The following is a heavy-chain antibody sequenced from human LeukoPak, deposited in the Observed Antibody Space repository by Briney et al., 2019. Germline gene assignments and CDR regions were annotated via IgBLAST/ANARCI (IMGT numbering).Heavy chain of an antibody. CDR3: ARDLDSGSYSN. Sequence: ASVKVSCKASGYTFTSYAMHWVRQAPGQRLEWMGWINAGNGNTKYPQKFQGRVTITRDTSASTAYMELSSLRSEDTAVYYCARDLDSGSYSNWGQGTLVTVSS. CDR2: INAGNGNT. CDR1: GYTFTSYA. J-gene: IGHJ4*02. V-gene: IGHV1-3*01. D-gene: IGHD1-26*01.